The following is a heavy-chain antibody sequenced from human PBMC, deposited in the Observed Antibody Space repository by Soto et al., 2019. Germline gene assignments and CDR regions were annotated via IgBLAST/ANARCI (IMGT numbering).Heavy chain of an antibody. Sequence: PGESLKISCKASGYSFTSYWIGWVRQMPGKGLECMGIIYPGDSDTRYSPSFQGQVTISADKSISTAYLQWSSLKASDTAMYYFAISQYDSSGYLYPKPYYFDYWGQGTLVTISS. CDR3: AISQYDSSGYLYPKPYYFDY. CDR2: IYPGDSDT. V-gene: IGHV5-51*01. J-gene: IGHJ4*02. D-gene: IGHD3-22*01. CDR1: GYSFTSYW.